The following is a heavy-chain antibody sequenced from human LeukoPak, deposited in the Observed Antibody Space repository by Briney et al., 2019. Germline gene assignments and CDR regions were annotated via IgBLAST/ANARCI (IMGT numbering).Heavy chain of an antibody. CDR1: GFTFSSYG. V-gene: IGHV3-30*03. J-gene: IGHJ4*02. CDR3: ARYAEYAVSTPCY. D-gene: IGHD2-8*01. CDR2: SSYDGNYK. Sequence: GGSLRLSCAASGFTFSSYGMHWVRQAPGKGLEWVAVSSYDGNYKYYADSVKGRFAISRDNSENTLYLQMNSLRAEDTAVYYCARYAEYAVSTPCYWDQGTLVTVSA.